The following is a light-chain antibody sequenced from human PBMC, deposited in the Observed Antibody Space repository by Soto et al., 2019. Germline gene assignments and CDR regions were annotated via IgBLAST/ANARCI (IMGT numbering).Light chain of an antibody. V-gene: IGKV3-20*01. Sequence: EIVLTQSPGTLSLSPGERATLSCRASQSVSSTYLAWYQQKPGQAPRLLIYGASSMTTGIPDRFSGSGSGTDFTLTISILEPDDFAVYYCQQYVSSPWTFGQGTKVEI. CDR1: QSVSSTY. J-gene: IGKJ1*01. CDR2: GAS. CDR3: QQYVSSPWT.